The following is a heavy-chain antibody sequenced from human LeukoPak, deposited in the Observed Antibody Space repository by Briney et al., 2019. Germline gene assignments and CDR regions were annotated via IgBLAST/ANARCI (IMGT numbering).Heavy chain of an antibody. D-gene: IGHD3-10*01. CDR1: GGTFSSYA. J-gene: IGHJ4*02. V-gene: IGHV1-69*04. Sequence: ASVKVSCKASGGTFSSYAISWVRQAPGQGLEWMGRIIPILGIANYAQKFQGRVTITADKSTSTAYMELSSLRSEDTAVYYCARDPAYYYGSGSYYRVQSFDYRGQGTLVTVSS. CDR2: IIPILGIA. CDR3: ARDPAYYYGSGSYYRVQSFDY.